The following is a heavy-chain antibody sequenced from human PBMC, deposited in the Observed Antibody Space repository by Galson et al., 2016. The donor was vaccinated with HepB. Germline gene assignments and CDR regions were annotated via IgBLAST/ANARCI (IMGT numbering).Heavy chain of an antibody. CDR1: GGSFRGFY. V-gene: IGHV4-34*01. Sequence: SETLSLTCGVYGGSFRGFYWTWIRQSPGKGLEWIGESDYTGRSNYNPSVKSRVTISVDTSKNHFTLKMSSVTAADSAMYYCARTEFGEVATTTSMVGYWGQGTLVTVSS. D-gene: IGHD3-10*02. CDR3: ARTEFGEVATTTSMVGY. J-gene: IGHJ4*02. CDR2: SDYTGRS.